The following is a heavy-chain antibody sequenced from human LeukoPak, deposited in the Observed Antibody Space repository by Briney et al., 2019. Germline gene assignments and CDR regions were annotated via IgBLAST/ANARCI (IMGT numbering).Heavy chain of an antibody. CDR3: ARDSSSLDAFDI. V-gene: IGHV4-39*07. CDR1: GGSISSNSYY. J-gene: IGHJ3*02. D-gene: IGHD6-13*01. CDR2: IFYSGST. Sequence: SETLSLTCTVSGGSISSNSYYWGWIRQPPGKGLEWIGTIFYSGSTYYNPSLKSRVTISVDTSKNQFSLKLSSVTAADTAVYYCARDSSSLDAFDIWGQGTMVTVSS.